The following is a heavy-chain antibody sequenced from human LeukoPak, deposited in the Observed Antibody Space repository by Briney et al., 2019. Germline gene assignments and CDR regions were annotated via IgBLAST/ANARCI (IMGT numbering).Heavy chain of an antibody. CDR3: ARSRGFSYGFNFDY. CDR2: IYSGGHT. CDR1: GGSINSGSFY. J-gene: IGHJ4*02. D-gene: IGHD5-18*01. V-gene: IGHV4-61*02. Sequence: PSQTLSLTCNVSGGSINSGSFYWSWIRQPAGKGLEWIGRIYSGGHTNYNPSPKSRVTVSADTSKNQFSLNLSSVTAADTAVYYCARSRGFSYGFNFDYWGQGTLVTVSS.